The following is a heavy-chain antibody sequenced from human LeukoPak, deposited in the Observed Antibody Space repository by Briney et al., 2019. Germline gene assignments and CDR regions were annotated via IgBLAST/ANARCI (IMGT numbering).Heavy chain of an antibody. Sequence: PSETLSLTCTVSGGSISSGDYYWSWIRQPPGKGLEWIGYIYYSGSTYYNPSLKSRVTISVDTSKNQLSLKLSSVTAADTAVYYCARGQGYYGSGSYYYYMDVWGKGTTVTVSS. CDR2: IYYSGST. V-gene: IGHV4-30-4*08. CDR3: ARGQGYYGSGSYYYYMDV. CDR1: GGSISSGDYY. D-gene: IGHD3-10*01. J-gene: IGHJ6*03.